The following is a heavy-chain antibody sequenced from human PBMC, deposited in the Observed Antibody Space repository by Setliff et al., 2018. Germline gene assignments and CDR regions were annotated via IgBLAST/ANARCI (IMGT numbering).Heavy chain of an antibody. V-gene: IGHV1-69*05. J-gene: IGHJ6*02. CDR2: IIPIFGTA. CDR3: ARDEAYGMDV. Sequence: SVKVSCKASGGTFSSYAISWVRQAPGQGLEWMGGIIPIFGTANYAQKFQGRVTITTDESTSTAYVELSSLRSEDTAVYYCARDEAYGMDVWGQGTTVTVSS. CDR1: GGTFSSYA.